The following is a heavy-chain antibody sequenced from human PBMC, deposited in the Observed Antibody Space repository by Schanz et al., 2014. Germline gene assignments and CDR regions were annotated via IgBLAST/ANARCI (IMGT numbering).Heavy chain of an antibody. CDR1: GLNFDYYG. D-gene: IGHD3-3*01. CDR3: ARGVRIDY. J-gene: IGHJ4*02. CDR2: IGYDGSEK. V-gene: IGHV3-33*01. Sequence: QVQLVESGGGVVQLGRSLRLSCATSGLNFDYYGMNWVRQAPGKGLEWVANIGYDGSEKYYVDSVKGRFTISRDNSKDTLYLQMSGLTPEDTAVYYCARGVRIDYWGQGTLVTVSS.